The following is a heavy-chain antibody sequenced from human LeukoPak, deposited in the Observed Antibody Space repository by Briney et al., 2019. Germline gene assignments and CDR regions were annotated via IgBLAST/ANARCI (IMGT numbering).Heavy chain of an antibody. Sequence: GGSLRLSCAASGLIVSNSYMSWVRQAPGKGLEWVANIKQDGSEKYYVDSVKGRFTISRDNAKNSLYLQMNSLRAEDTAVYYCARDAVAGISVDWGQGTLVTVSS. D-gene: IGHD6-19*01. CDR2: IKQDGSEK. V-gene: IGHV3-7*01. CDR3: ARDAVAGISVD. J-gene: IGHJ4*02. CDR1: GLIVSNSY.